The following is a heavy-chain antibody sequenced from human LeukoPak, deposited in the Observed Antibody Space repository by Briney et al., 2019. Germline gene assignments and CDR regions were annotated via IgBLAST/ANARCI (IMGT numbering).Heavy chain of an antibody. V-gene: IGHV1-69*05. CDR1: GGTFSSYA. CDR2: IIPIFGAA. Sequence: SVKVSCKASGGTFSSYAISWVRQAPGQGLEWMGGIIPIFGAANYAQKFQGRVTITTDESTSTAYMELSSLRSEDTAVYYCARIDPRAYGTFDYWGQGTLVTVSS. D-gene: IGHD2-21*01. J-gene: IGHJ4*02. CDR3: ARIDPRAYGTFDY.